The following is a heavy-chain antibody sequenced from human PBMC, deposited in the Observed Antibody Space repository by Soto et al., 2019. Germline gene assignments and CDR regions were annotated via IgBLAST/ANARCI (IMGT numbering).Heavy chain of an antibody. J-gene: IGHJ6*02. CDR1: GGSISSYY. Sequence: PSETLSLTCTVSGGSISSYYWSWIRQPAGKGLEWIGRIYTSGSTNYNPSLKSRVTMSVDTSKNQFSLKLSSVTAADTAVYYCARDGAEYCSSTSCYRRRNYYYYGMDVWGQGTTVTVSS. D-gene: IGHD2-2*01. CDR2: IYTSGST. V-gene: IGHV4-4*07. CDR3: ARDGAEYCSSTSCYRRRNYYYYGMDV.